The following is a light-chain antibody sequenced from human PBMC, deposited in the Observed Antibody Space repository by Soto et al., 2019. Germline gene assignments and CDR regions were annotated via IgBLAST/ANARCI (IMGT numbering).Light chain of an antibody. V-gene: IGLV2-18*02. Sequence: QSALTQPPSVSGSPGQSVTISCTGTSSDVGTYNRVSWYQQPPGTAPKLMIYEVSNRPSGVPDRFSGSKSANTASLTISGLQPEDEADYYCSSYTSTITVIFGGGTKLTVL. J-gene: IGLJ2*01. CDR1: SSDVGTYNR. CDR2: EVS. CDR3: SSYTSTITVI.